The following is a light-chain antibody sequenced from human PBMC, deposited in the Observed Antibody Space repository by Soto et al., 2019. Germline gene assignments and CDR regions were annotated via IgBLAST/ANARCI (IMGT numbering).Light chain of an antibody. J-gene: IGLJ1*01. Sequence: QSALAQPASVSGSPGQSITISCTGTSTDVGSYNVVSWYQQHPGKAPKLVIYEVTTRPSGVSNRFSGSKSGNTASLTISGLQPEDEADYYCCAYAGDSIYVFGTGTKLTVL. V-gene: IGLV2-23*02. CDR2: EVT. CDR1: STDVGSYNV. CDR3: CAYAGDSIYV.